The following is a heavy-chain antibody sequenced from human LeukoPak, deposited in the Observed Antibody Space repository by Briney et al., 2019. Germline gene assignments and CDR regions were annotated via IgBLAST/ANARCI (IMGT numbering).Heavy chain of an antibody. CDR1: GFTFSSYA. Sequence: GGSLRLXCAASGFTFSSYAMSWVRRAPGKGLESVSAISGSGGSTYYADSVKGRFTISRDNSKNTLYLQMNSLRAGDTAIYYCVKDRPNYYGSNGHYYRQNGDYWGQGTLVAVSS. CDR2: ISGSGGST. D-gene: IGHD3-22*01. CDR3: VKDRPNYYGSNGHYYRQNGDY. V-gene: IGHV3-23*01. J-gene: IGHJ4*02.